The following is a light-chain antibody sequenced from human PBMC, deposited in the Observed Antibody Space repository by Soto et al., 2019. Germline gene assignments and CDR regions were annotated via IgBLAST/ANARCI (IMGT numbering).Light chain of an antibody. J-gene: IGKJ1*01. CDR3: MKALPPQGT. V-gene: IGKV2-28*01. Sequence: DIVMTQSPLSLPVTPGEPASISCRSSQSLLHSNGYNYLDWYLQKPGQSPQLLIYLGSNRASGVPDRFSGSGSGTDFTLKISRGEAEDVGVYYCMKALPPQGTLGKGTKVNIK. CDR2: LGS. CDR1: QSLLHSNGYNY.